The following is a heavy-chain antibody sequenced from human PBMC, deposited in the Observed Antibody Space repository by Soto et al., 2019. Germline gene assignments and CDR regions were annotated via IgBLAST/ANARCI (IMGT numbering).Heavy chain of an antibody. J-gene: IGHJ4*02. CDR3: ARHPVIDSFDY. Sequence: SETLSLTCTVSGGSISSYYWSWIRQPPGKGLEWIGYIYYSGSTNYNPSLKSRVTISVDTSKNQFSLKLSSVTAADTAVYYCARHPVIDSFDYWGQGTLVTVSS. CDR1: GGSISSYY. D-gene: IGHD3-10*01. V-gene: IGHV4-59*01. CDR2: IYYSGST.